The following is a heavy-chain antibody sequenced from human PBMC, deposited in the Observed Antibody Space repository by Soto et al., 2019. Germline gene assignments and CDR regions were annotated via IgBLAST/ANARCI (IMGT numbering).Heavy chain of an antibody. Sequence: EVQLLESGGGLVQPGGSLRLSCAASGFTFSSYSMNWVRQAPGKGLEWVSYISSSSSTISYADSVKGRFTISRDNAKNSLYLQMNSLRDEDTAVYYCARGGYSSSWYLDYYYYGMDVWGQGTTVTVSS. D-gene: IGHD6-13*01. CDR2: ISSSSSTI. J-gene: IGHJ6*02. V-gene: IGHV3-48*02. CDR1: GFTFSSYS. CDR3: ARGGYSSSWYLDYYYYGMDV.